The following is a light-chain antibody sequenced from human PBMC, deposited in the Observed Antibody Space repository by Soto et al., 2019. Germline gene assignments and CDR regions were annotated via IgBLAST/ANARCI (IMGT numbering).Light chain of an antibody. CDR2: AAS. CDR3: QQANWFALT. Sequence: DIQMTQSPSSVSASVGDRVTITCRTSQGISSWLAWYQQKPGQAPKLLIYAASSLQSGVPSRFSGSGSGTDFTLTISRQHAEDLATYYRQQANWFALTFGPGTNVDIK. V-gene: IGKV1D-12*01. CDR1: QGISSW. J-gene: IGKJ3*01.